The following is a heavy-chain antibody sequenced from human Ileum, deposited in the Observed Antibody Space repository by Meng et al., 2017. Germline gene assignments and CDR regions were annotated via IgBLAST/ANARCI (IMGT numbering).Heavy chain of an antibody. Sequence: QGHRVGAGGKGKRPGASVKASWKSSGYTFSNHAMNWVRQAPGQRLEWMGWINAGKGDTKYSQKFQGRVTITRDTSASTGYMELSSLRSEDTAVYYCARFSSGYFFGYWGQGTLVTVSS. V-gene: IGHV1-3*01. CDR3: ARFSSGYFFGY. D-gene: IGHD3-22*01. CDR2: INAGKGDT. J-gene: IGHJ4*02. CDR1: GYTFSNHA.